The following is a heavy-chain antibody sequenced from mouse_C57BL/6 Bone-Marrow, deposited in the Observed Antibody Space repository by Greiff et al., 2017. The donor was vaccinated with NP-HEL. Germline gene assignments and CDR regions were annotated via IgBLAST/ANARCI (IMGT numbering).Heavy chain of an antibody. CDR3: ASFGYYYAMDY. CDR2: ISSGGSYT. J-gene: IGHJ4*01. D-gene: IGHD2-2*01. V-gene: IGHV5-6*02. CDR1: GFTFSSYG. Sequence: EVMLVESGGDLVKPGGSLKLSCAASGFTFSSYGMSWVRQTPDKRLEWVATISSGGSYTYYPDSVQGRFTISRDNAKNTLYRQMSSLKSEDTAMYYCASFGYYYAMDYWGQGTSVTVSS.